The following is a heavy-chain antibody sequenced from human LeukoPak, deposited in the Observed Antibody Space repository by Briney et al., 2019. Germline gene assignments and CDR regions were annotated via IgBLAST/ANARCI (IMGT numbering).Heavy chain of an antibody. V-gene: IGHV1-69*04. CDR1: GCTFISYA. J-gene: IGHJ4*02. CDR2: SILIRGMA. D-gene: IGHD2-2*01. Sequence: SVKVSCKASGCTFISYAISWVRQAPGQGLEWMGRSILIRGMANYAQKFQGRVTITADKSTSTAYMELSSLRSEDTAVYYCARDRRDCSSTSCRYLDYWGQGTLVTVSS. CDR3: ARDRRDCSSTSCRYLDY.